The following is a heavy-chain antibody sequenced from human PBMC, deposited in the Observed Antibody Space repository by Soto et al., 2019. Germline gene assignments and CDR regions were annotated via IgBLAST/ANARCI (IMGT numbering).Heavy chain of an antibody. Sequence: GGSLRLACEASGFMFGTSSMRLVRQAPGKGLEWVSGIWLDGSERYYSDSVKGRFTISRDTSKNTLFLQMSSLRVEDTAVYFCARDASGTTSFLASWGQGTLVTVSS. V-gene: IGHV3-33*01. D-gene: IGHD1-1*01. CDR3: ARDASGTTSFLAS. J-gene: IGHJ5*01. CDR2: IWLDGSER. CDR1: GFMFGTSS.